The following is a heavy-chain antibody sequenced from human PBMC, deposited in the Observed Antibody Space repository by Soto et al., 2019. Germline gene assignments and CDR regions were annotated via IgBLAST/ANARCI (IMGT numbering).Heavy chain of an antibody. V-gene: IGHV1-3*01. CDR3: ARPTSFYGDYVAYYFDY. J-gene: IGHJ4*02. CDR1: GYTFTSYA. Sequence: ASVKVSCKASGYTFTSYAMHWVRQAPGQRLEWMGWINAGNGNTKYSQKFQGRVTITRDTSASTAYMELSSLRSEDTAVYYCARPTSFYGDYVAYYFDYWGQGTLVTVSS. CDR2: INAGNGNT. D-gene: IGHD4-17*01.